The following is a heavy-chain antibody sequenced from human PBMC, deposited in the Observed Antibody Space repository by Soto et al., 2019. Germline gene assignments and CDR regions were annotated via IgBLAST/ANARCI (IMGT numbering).Heavy chain of an antibody. CDR2: IIPIFGTA. J-gene: IGHJ6*02. CDR3: ASRGVIHHGMDV. CDR1: GGTFSSYA. D-gene: IGHD3-10*01. V-gene: IGHV1-69*06. Sequence: ASVKVSCKASGGTFSSYAISWVRQAPGQGLERMGGIIPIFGTANYAQKFQGRVTITADKSTSTAYMELSSLRSEDTAVYYCASRGVIHHGMDVWGQGTTVTVSS.